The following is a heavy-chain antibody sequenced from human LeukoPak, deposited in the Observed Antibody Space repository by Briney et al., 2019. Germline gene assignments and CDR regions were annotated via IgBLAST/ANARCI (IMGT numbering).Heavy chain of an antibody. D-gene: IGHD5-24*01. J-gene: IGHJ3*02. Sequence: ASVKVSCKASGYTFTNSYIHWVRQAPGQVLEWMGLINPDGGNTNYAQDFQGRVTLTRDTSTSTVYMELSSLRSEDTAIYYCARIRDGYNDAYDIWGQGTVVTVPS. CDR1: GYTFTNSY. CDR2: INPDGGNT. V-gene: IGHV1-46*01. CDR3: ARIRDGYNDAYDI.